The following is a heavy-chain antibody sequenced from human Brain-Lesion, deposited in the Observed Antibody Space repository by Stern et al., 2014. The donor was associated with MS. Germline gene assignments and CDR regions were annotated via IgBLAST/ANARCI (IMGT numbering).Heavy chain of an antibody. Sequence: EVHLVASGGGLVQSGGSLRLSCAASGFTFSQAWMGWVRQVPGKGLEWVGDIKSRTDGGTANYAASVKDRFTVSRDNSANMLYLQMNSLTIEDTAVYYCVAGAQLWLWGQGTLVTVSS. V-gene: IGHV3-15*01. CDR2: IKSRTDGGTA. CDR1: GFTFSQAW. CDR3: VAGAQLWL. D-gene: IGHD1-1*01. J-gene: IGHJ4*02.